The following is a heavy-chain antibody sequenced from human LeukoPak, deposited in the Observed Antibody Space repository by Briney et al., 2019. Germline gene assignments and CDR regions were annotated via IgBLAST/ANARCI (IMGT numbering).Heavy chain of an antibody. Sequence: GGSLRLSCAASGFTFSSYGMHWVRQAPGKGLEWVAFIRYDGGNKYYADSVKGRFTISRDNSKNTLYLQMNSLRAEDTAVYYCAKDHNYYGSGSDPFDYWGQGTLVTVSS. CDR3: AKDHNYYGSGSDPFDY. J-gene: IGHJ4*02. CDR2: IRYDGGNK. CDR1: GFTFSSYG. V-gene: IGHV3-30*02. D-gene: IGHD3-10*01.